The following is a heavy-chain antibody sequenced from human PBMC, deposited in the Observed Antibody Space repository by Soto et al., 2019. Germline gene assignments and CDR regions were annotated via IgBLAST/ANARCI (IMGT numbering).Heavy chain of an antibody. CDR3: ARGGYSYGSYYYGMDV. D-gene: IGHD5-18*01. CDR2: INPNSGGT. V-gene: IGHV1-2*04. Sequence: ASVKVSCKASGYTFTGDYMHWVRQAPGQGLEWMGWINPNSGGTNYAQKFQGWVTMTRDTSISTAYMELSRLRSDDTAVYYCARGGYSYGSYYYGMDVWGQGTTVTVSS. J-gene: IGHJ6*02. CDR1: GYTFTGDY.